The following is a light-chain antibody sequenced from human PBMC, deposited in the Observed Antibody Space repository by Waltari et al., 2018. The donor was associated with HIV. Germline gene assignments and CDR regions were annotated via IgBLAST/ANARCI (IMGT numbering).Light chain of an antibody. CDR1: QTVFYSSNNKNY. J-gene: IGKJ2*01. CDR3: QQFYSTPMYT. V-gene: IGKV4-1*01. Sequence: DIVMTQSPDSLAVSLGARATINCKSSQTVFYSSNNKNYLSWYQQKPGQPPKLLISWASTRESGVPDRFIGSGSGTDFTLTISSLQAEDAAIYYCQQFYSTPMYTFGQGTKLEIK. CDR2: WAS.